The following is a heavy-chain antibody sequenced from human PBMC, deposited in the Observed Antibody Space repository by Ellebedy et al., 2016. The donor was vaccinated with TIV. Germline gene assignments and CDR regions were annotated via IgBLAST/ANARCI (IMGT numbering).Heavy chain of an antibody. Sequence: GGSLRLSCAASGFTFSSYAMSWVRQAPGKGLEWVSAISGSGGSTYYADSVKGRFTISRDNAKNSLYLQMNSLRAEDTAVYYCARDGTYGSGSYYSIVGYYYYGMDVWGQGTTVTVSS. D-gene: IGHD3-10*01. CDR1: GFTFSSYA. CDR3: ARDGTYGSGSYYSIVGYYYYGMDV. CDR2: ISGSGGST. J-gene: IGHJ6*02. V-gene: IGHV3-23*01.